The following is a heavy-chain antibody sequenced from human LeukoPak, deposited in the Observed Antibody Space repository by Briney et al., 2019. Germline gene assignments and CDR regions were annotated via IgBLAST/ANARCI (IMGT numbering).Heavy chain of an antibody. Sequence: SLRLSCAASGFTFRSYSMNWVRQAPGKGLGWVSSISSSYNYIYYADSLKGRFTVSRDNAKNPLYLQMNSLRAKDTAVYYCAREFYSYGVFDYWGQGTLVTVSP. J-gene: IGHJ4*02. V-gene: IGHV3-21*01. CDR1: GFTFRSYS. CDR3: AREFYSYGVFDY. D-gene: IGHD5-18*01. CDR2: ISSSYNYI.